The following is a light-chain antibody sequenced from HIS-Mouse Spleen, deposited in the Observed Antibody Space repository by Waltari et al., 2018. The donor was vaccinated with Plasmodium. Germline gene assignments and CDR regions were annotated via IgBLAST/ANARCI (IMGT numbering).Light chain of an antibody. CDR2: DAS. J-gene: IGKJ4*01. CDR3: QQRSNWPRVLT. CDR1: QSLSSY. Sequence: ELVLTQSPATLSLSPGERATLSCRASQSLSSYLAWYQQKPGQAPRLLIYDASNRATGIPARFSGSGSGTDFTLTISSLEPEDFAVYYCQQRSNWPRVLTFGGGTKVEIK. V-gene: IGKV3-11*01.